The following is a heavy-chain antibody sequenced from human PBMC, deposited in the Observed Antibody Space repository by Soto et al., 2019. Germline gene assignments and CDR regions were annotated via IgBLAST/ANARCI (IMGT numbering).Heavy chain of an antibody. CDR2: IIPIFGTA. Sequence: GASVKVSCKASGGTFSSYAISWVRQAPGQGLEWMGGIIPIFGTAHYAQKFQGRVTITADESTSTAYMELSSLRSEDTAVYYCARVHCSSTSCYPGWFDPWGQGTLVTVSS. D-gene: IGHD2-2*01. CDR1: GGTFSSYA. V-gene: IGHV1-69*13. CDR3: ARVHCSSTSCYPGWFDP. J-gene: IGHJ5*02.